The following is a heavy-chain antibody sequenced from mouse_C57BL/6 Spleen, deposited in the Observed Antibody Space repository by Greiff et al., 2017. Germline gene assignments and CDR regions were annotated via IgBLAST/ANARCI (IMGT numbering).Heavy chain of an antibody. V-gene: IGHV1-69*01. CDR2: IDPSDSNT. D-gene: IGHD1-1*01. CDR3: AREGYGSSLWLAY. J-gene: IGHJ3*01. Sequence: QVQLQQPGAELVMPGASVKLSCKASGYTFTSYWMPWVKQRPGQGLEWIGEIDPSDSNTNYQQKFKGKFTLTVDKSSSIAYMQLSSLTSEDSAVYYCAREGYGSSLWLAYWGQGTLVTVSA. CDR1: GYTFTSYW.